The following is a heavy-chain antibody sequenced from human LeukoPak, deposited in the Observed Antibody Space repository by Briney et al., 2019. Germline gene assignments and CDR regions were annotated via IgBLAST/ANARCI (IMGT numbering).Heavy chain of an antibody. CDR3: AKNLHYYDSSGYYAPNWFDP. J-gene: IGHJ5*02. CDR1: GFTFSSYS. D-gene: IGHD3-22*01. CDR2: ISSSSSYI. V-gene: IGHV3-21*01. Sequence: KSGGSLRLSCAASGFTFSSYSMNWVRQAPGKGLEWVSSISSSSSYIYYADSAKGRFTISRDNAKNSLYLQMNSLRAEDTAVYYCAKNLHYYDSSGYYAPNWFDPWGQGTLVTVSS.